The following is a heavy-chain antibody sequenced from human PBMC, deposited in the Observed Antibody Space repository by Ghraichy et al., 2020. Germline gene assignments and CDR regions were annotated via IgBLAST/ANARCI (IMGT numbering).Heavy chain of an antibody. CDR1: GGSFSDYY. V-gene: IGHV4-34*01. D-gene: IGHD3-3*01. CDR2: IKHSGST. CDR3: ARGRDHITIFGVVISPTHFDY. Sequence: ESLNISCAVYGGSFSDYYWSWIRQPPGKGLEWIGEIKHSGSTNYNPSLKSRVTISVDTSKNQFSLKLSSVTAADTAVYYCARGRDHITIFGVVISPTHFDYWGQGTLVTVSS. J-gene: IGHJ4*02.